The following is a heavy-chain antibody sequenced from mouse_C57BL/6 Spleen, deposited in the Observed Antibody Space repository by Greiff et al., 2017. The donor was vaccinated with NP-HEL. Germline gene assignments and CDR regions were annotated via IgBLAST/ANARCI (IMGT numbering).Heavy chain of an antibody. V-gene: IGHV1-55*01. CDR3: ARHYGSSYRYFDV. Sequence: QVQLQQPGAELVKPGASVKMSCQASGYTFTSYWITWVKQRPGQGLEWIGDIYPGSGSTNYNAKFKSKATLTVDTASSTAYMQLSSLTSEDSAVYYCARHYGSSYRYFDVWGTGTTVTVSS. D-gene: IGHD1-1*01. CDR1: GYTFTSYW. J-gene: IGHJ1*03. CDR2: IYPGSGST.